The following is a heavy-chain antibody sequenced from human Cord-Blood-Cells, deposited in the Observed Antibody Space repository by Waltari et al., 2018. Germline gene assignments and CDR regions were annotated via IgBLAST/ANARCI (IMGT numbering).Heavy chain of an antibody. CDR2: INHSGST. J-gene: IGHJ4*02. V-gene: IGHV4-34*01. CDR3: ARLAAAGTKCFDY. D-gene: IGHD6-13*01. Sequence: QVQLQQWGAGLLKPSETLSLTCAVYGGSFSGYYWSWIRQPPGKGLAWIGEINHSGSTNYNPSLKSRVTISVDTSKNQFSLKLSSVTAADTAVYYCARLAAAGTKCFDYWGQGTLVTVSS. CDR1: GGSFSGYY.